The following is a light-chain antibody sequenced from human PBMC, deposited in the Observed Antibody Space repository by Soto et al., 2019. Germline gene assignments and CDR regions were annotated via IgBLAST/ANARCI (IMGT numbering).Light chain of an antibody. CDR2: DVS. J-gene: IGLJ1*01. V-gene: IGLV2-11*01. CDR3: CSYVGRNTYV. CDR1: SSDVGGYNY. Sequence: QSVLPQPRSASGSPGQSITISCTGTSSDVGGYNYVSWYQQHPAKAPKLIIFDVSKRPSGVPNRFSGSKSGNTASLTISGLRAEDEADYYCCSYVGRNTYVFGTGTKV.